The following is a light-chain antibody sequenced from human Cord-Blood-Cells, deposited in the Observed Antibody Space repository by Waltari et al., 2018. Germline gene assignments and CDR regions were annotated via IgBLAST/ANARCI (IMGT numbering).Light chain of an antibody. CDR1: SSDGGGSNY. V-gene: IGLV2-11*01. CDR2: DVS. CDR3: CSYAGSYSWV. Sequence: QSALTQPRSVSGPPGQSLTLSSTGTSSDGGGSNYVSWYQQHPGKAPKLMIYDVSKRPSGVPDRFSGSKSGNTASLTISGLQAEDEADYYCCSYAGSYSWVFGGGTKLTVL. J-gene: IGLJ3*02.